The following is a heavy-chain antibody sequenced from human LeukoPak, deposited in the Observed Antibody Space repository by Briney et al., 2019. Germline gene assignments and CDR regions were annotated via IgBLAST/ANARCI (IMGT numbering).Heavy chain of an antibody. CDR1: GFTFRNYW. CDR3: ARDSQGARIYFVDY. Sequence: GGSLRLSCAASGFTFRNYWMSWVRQAPGQGLEWVANINRDGSEIYYVDSVKGRFTISRDNAKNSLYLQMDSLRGEDTAVYYCARDSQGARIYFVDYWGQGTLVTVSS. J-gene: IGHJ4*02. V-gene: IGHV3-7*05. CDR2: INRDGSEI. D-gene: IGHD3-10*01.